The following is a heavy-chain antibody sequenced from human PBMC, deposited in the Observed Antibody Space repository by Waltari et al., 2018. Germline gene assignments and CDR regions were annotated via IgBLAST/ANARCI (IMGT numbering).Heavy chain of an antibody. D-gene: IGHD3-16*02. V-gene: IGHV3-7*01. CDR2: IKKDGSEI. CDR3: VRVGEENSNSQYRWFDA. CDR1: GFDFSTCW. Sequence: DVQLVESGGGLVQPGGSLRLPCVVSGFDFSTCWMIGARQAPGKGLEWVANIKKDGSEIHYVDSVKGRFTISRDNAKKSVYLQMNSLRVEDTAVYFCVRVGEENSNSQYRWFDAWGQGSLVTVSS. J-gene: IGHJ5*02.